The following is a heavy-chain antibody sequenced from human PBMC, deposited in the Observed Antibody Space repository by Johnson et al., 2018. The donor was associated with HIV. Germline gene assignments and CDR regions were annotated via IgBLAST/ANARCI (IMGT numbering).Heavy chain of an antibody. CDR3: ARGLGSRSAFDI. Sequence: MQLVESGGALVQPGRSLRLSCAASGFTFDDYAMHWVRQAPGKGLEWVSGIYSGGSTYYADSVKGRFTISRDNSKNTMYLQMNSVRAEDTAVYYCARGLGSRSAFDIWGQGTMVTVSS. J-gene: IGHJ3*02. V-gene: IGHV3-66*01. D-gene: IGHD2-2*01. CDR2: IYSGGST. CDR1: GFTFDDYA.